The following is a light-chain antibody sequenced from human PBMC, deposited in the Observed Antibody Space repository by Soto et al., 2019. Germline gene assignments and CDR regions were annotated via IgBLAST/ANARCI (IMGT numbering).Light chain of an antibody. Sequence: EIVMTQSPATLSVSPGERATLSCRASQSVSSNLAWYQHKPGQAPRLLIYGASTRATGIPARFSGSGSGTESTLTISSLQSEDFAVYYCQQYNNWPPWTFGQGTKVEIK. J-gene: IGKJ1*01. V-gene: IGKV3-15*01. CDR3: QQYNNWPPWT. CDR2: GAS. CDR1: QSVSSN.